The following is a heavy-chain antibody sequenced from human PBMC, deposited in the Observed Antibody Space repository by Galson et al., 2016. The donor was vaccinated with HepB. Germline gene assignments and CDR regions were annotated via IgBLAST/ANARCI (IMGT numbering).Heavy chain of an antibody. J-gene: IGHJ4*02. Sequence: SVKVSCKASGGTFSNNPISWVRQAPGQGLEWMGWINPNSNGTNYAQKFQGRVTMTRDTSITTAYLELSRLTSDDTAIYYCARGVRLVDYWGQGTLVTVSS. D-gene: IGHD3-10*01. CDR2: INPNSNGT. CDR3: ARGVRLVDY. CDR1: GGTFSNNP. V-gene: IGHV1-2*02.